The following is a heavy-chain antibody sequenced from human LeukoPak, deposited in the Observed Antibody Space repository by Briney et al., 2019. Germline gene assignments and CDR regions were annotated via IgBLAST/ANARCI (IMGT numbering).Heavy chain of an antibody. CDR1: GFTFDDYH. CDR3: TKDGVAADYGMDV. V-gene: IGHV3-9*01. Sequence: QAARYLRLSCAASGFTFDDYHMHWVRHAPGKGLEWVSGISWNSSSIGYADSVKGRFTISRDNAKNSLYLQMNSLRAEDTALYYCTKDGVAADYGMDVGGQGTTVTLSS. J-gene: IGHJ6*01. CDR2: ISWNSSSI. D-gene: IGHD2-15*01.